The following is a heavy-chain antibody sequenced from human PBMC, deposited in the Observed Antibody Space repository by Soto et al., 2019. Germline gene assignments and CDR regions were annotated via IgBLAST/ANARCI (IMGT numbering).Heavy chain of an antibody. J-gene: IGHJ6*02. CDR3: AKDGYYYGSGSYRLADV. V-gene: IGHV3-30*18. CDR1: GFTFSSYG. D-gene: IGHD3-10*01. Sequence: QVQLVESGGGVVQPGRSLRLSCAASGFTFSSYGMHWVRQAPGKGLEWVAVISYDGSNKYYADSVKGRFTISRDNSKNTLYLQMNSLRAEDTAVYYCAKDGYYYGSGSYRLADVWGQGTTVTVSS. CDR2: ISYDGSNK.